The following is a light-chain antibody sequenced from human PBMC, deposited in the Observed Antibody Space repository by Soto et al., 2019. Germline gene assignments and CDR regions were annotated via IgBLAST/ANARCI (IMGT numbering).Light chain of an antibody. Sequence: DIQLTQSPSFLSASVGDRVTITCRASQGIGSYLAWYQQKPGKAPNLLIYAASNLQSGVPARFSGSGSGTEFSLTISSLQPEDFATYYCQQVNSYPLTFGGGTKVEIK. CDR3: QQVNSYPLT. V-gene: IGKV1-9*01. CDR1: QGIGSY. J-gene: IGKJ4*01. CDR2: AAS.